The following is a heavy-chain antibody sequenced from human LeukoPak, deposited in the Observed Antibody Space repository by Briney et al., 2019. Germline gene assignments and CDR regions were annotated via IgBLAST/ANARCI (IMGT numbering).Heavy chain of an antibody. CDR1: GGSISSSSYY. Sequence: SETLSLTCTVSGGSISSSSYYWGWIRQPPGKGLEWIGSIYYSGSTYYNPSLKSRVTISVDTSKNQFSLKLSSVTAADTAVYYCAIVIAVADYFDYWGQGTLVTVSS. D-gene: IGHD6-19*01. CDR3: AIVIAVADYFDY. J-gene: IGHJ4*02. V-gene: IGHV4-39*07. CDR2: IYYSGST.